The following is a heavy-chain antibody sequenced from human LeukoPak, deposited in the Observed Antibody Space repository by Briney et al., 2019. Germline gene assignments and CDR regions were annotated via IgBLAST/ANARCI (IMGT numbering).Heavy chain of an antibody. J-gene: IGHJ4*02. CDR3: ARNVAPAHFDY. CDR1: GDSVSIYNAP. Sequence: SLTLSLTYAISGDSVSIYNAPWNWLTQSPARGLEWLGRTYYRSKWYTEYGVSVRSRITINSDTSKNQFSLQLNSMTPEDTALYYCARNVAPAHFDYWGQGALVTVSS. CDR2: TYYRSKWYT. D-gene: IGHD2-2*01. V-gene: IGHV6-1*01.